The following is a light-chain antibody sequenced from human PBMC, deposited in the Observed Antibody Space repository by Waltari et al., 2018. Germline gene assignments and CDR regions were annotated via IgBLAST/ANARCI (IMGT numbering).Light chain of an antibody. CDR2: GAS. Sequence: EIVMTQSPATLSVSPGERATLSCRASQSVSSNLAWYQQKPGQGPRLLIYGASTRATGMPARFSGSGSGTEFTLTISSLQSEDFAVYYCQQYNNWPPLTFGGGTKVEIK. CDR1: QSVSSN. J-gene: IGKJ4*01. V-gene: IGKV3-15*01. CDR3: QQYNNWPPLT.